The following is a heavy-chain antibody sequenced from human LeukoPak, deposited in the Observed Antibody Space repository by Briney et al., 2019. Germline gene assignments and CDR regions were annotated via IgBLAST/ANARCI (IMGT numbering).Heavy chain of an antibody. Sequence: GRSLRLSCAASGFTFSSYSMNWVRQAPGKGLEWVSSISSSSSYIYYADSVKGRFTISRDNAKNSLYLQMNSLRAEDTAVYYCAKAGGRAAADTNVDYWGQGTLVTVSS. D-gene: IGHD6-13*01. V-gene: IGHV3-21*01. CDR1: GFTFSSYS. CDR2: ISSSSSYI. CDR3: AKAGGRAAADTNVDY. J-gene: IGHJ4*02.